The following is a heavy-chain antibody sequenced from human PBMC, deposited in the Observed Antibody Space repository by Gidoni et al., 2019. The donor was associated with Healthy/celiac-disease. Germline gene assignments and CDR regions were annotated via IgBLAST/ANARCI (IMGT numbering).Heavy chain of an antibody. V-gene: IGHV3-73*02. D-gene: IGHD6-13*01. CDR1: GFPFIGSA. CDR3: TPLLSSPDTDAFDI. J-gene: IGHJ3*02. CDR2: IRRKANRYAT. Sequence: EVQLVEFAGGLVQPGVSLILSCAASGFPFIGSAMHWVSQASGSGLGWVGRIRRKANRYATAYAESVKGRFTISRDDSKNTAYLQMNSLKTEDTAVYYCTPLLSSPDTDAFDILGQGTMVTVSS.